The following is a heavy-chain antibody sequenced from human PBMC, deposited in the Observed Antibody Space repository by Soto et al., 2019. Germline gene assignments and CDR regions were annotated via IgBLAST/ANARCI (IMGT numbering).Heavy chain of an antibody. V-gene: IGHV2-5*02. D-gene: IGHD4-17*01. J-gene: IGHJ4*02. CDR3: AHKGYGDYPLDY. Sequence: QITLKESGPTLVKPTQTLTLTCTFSGFSLSTSGVGVGWIRQSPGKALEWLAVIYWDGYKHYSPSLKSRLTITEDTSKNQMVITMTNMDPVDTATYYCAHKGYGDYPLDYWGQGTLVTVSS. CDR2: IYWDGYK. CDR1: GFSLSTSGVG.